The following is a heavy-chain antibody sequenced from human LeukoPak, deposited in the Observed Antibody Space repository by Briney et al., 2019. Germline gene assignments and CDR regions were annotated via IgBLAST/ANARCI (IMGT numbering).Heavy chain of an antibody. Sequence: TSETLSLTCAVSGGSISSYYWSWIRQPPGKGLEWMGYIYYSGSTNYTPSLKSRVTISVATSKNQFSLKLSSVTAADTAVYYCARRAPYSYEWSTLDYWGQGTLVTVSS. CDR1: GGSISSYY. D-gene: IGHD5-18*01. CDR2: IYYSGST. CDR3: ARRAPYSYEWSTLDY. V-gene: IGHV4-59*08. J-gene: IGHJ4*02.